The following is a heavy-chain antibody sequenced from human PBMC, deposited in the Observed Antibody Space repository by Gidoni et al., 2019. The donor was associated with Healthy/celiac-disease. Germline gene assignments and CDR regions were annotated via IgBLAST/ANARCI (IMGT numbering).Heavy chain of an antibody. CDR1: GFTFSSYA. CDR2: ISGSGCST. Sequence: EVQLLESGGGLVQPGGSLRLSCADSGFTFSSYAMSWVRQAPGKGLEWFSAISGSGCSTYYAYSVKGRFTISRDNSKNTLYLQMNSLRAEDTAVYYCAKDYPSTGYFDYWGQGTLVTVSS. CDR3: AKDYPSTGYFDY. V-gene: IGHV3-23*01. J-gene: IGHJ4*02. D-gene: IGHD3-10*01.